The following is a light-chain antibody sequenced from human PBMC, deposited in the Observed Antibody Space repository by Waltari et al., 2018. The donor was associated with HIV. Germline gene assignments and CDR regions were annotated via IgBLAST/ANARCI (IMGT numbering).Light chain of an antibody. CDR3: QQSYNTPPWT. Sequence: DIQRTPLTVSMSPIVGDRVSINSRASQKIGRYLDWFLQNPGKAPKRLVSDAYSLQSGFPSLFSGSCSGTDFTLTISSLQPEDFATYYCQQSYNTPPWTFGQGTKVEIK. CDR1: QKIGRY. CDR2: DAY. V-gene: IGKV1-39*01. J-gene: IGKJ1*01.